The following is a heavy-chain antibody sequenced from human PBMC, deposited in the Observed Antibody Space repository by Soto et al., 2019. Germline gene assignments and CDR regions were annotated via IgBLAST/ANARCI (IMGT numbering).Heavy chain of an antibody. CDR3: TRPQRTDPPTEYSSSLDDNDY. V-gene: IGHV3-73*01. Sequence: PGGSLRLSCAASGFTFSGSAMHWVRQASGKGLEWVGRIRSKANSYATAYAASVKGRFTISRDDSKNTAYLQMNSLKTEDTAVYYCTRPQRTDPPTEYSSSLDDNDYWGQGTLVTVSS. D-gene: IGHD6-6*01. J-gene: IGHJ4*02. CDR1: GFTFSGSA. CDR2: IRSKANSYAT.